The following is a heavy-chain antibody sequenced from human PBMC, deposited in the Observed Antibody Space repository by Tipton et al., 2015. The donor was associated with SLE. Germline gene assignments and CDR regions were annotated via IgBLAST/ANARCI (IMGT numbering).Heavy chain of an antibody. V-gene: IGHV3-48*03. CDR1: GFAFSDYE. D-gene: IGHD1-1*01. Sequence: GSLRLSCAASGFAFSDYEMNWVRQSPGKGLEWVSYINRYGHSIYYADSVKGRFTISRDNAKSSLYLQMDSLRAEDTAVYYCARDHGFTSDWYEDLWGQGTLVTVSS. J-gene: IGHJ5*02. CDR2: INRYGHSI. CDR3: ARDHGFTSDWYEDL.